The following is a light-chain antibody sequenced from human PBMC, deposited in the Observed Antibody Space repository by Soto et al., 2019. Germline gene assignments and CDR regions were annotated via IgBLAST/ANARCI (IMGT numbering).Light chain of an antibody. CDR2: AAS. V-gene: IGKV1-39*01. CDR3: QHYNSYSEA. CDR1: QSISSY. Sequence: DIQMTQSPSSLSASVGDRVTMAVGASQSISSYLNWYQQKPGKAPKLLIYAASSLQSGVPSRFSGSGSGAEFTLTISSLQPDDFATYYCQHYNSYSEAFGQGTKVDI. J-gene: IGKJ1*01.